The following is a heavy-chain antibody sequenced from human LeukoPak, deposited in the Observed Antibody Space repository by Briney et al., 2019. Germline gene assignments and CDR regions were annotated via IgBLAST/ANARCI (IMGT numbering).Heavy chain of an antibody. CDR1: GDSTSNYY. Sequence: PSETLSLTCTVSGDSTSNYYWTWIRQPPGKGLEWIGYIYYSGSTNYNPSLKSRVTISVDTSKNQFSLKLSSVTAADTAVYYCARDRTGYCSSTSCSYYFDYWGQGTLVTVSS. J-gene: IGHJ4*02. CDR3: ARDRTGYCSSTSCSYYFDY. CDR2: IYYSGST. V-gene: IGHV4-59*01. D-gene: IGHD2-2*01.